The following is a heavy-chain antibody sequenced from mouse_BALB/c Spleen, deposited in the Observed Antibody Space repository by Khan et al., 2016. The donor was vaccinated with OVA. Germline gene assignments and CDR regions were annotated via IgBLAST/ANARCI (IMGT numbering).Heavy chain of an antibody. J-gene: IGHJ3*01. CDR2: IYPNNGDI. CDR1: GYTFTDYN. V-gene: IGHV1S29*02. Sequence: VRLQQSGPELVKPGASVKISCKASGYTFTDYNMDWVKQSHGKSLEWIGYIYPNNGDIGYNQKFKTKATLTVDNYSTTAYMELRSLTSEDSAVYYCVRSGYGSFAYWGHGTLVTVSA. CDR3: VRSGYGSFAY. D-gene: IGHD1-2*01.